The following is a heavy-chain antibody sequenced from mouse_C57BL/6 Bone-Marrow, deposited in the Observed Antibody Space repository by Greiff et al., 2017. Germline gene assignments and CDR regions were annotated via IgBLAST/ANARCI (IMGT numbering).Heavy chain of an antibody. CDR3: ALYGSGWYAMDY. J-gene: IGHJ4*01. CDR2: INPNYGTT. Sequence: EFQLQQSGPELVKPGASVKISCKASVYSFTDYNMNWVKQSNGKSLEWIGVINPNYGTTSSNQTFKGKAPLTVDQSSSTAYMQLISLTSEDSAVYYCALYGSGWYAMDYWGQGTSVTVSS. CDR1: VYSFTDYN. D-gene: IGHD1-1*01. V-gene: IGHV1-39*01.